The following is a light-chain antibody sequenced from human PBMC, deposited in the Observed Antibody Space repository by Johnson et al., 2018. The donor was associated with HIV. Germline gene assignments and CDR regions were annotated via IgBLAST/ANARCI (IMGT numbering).Light chain of an antibody. CDR2: RNN. J-gene: IGLJ1*01. CDR1: SSNIGNNY. CDR3: GTWDSSLSAGV. V-gene: IGLV1-51*02. Sequence: QSVLTQPPSVSAAPGQKVTISCSGSSSNIGNNYVSWYQQLPGTAPKLLIYRNNQRPSGVPDRFSGSKSGTSASLAISGLQAEDEADYYCGTWDSSLSAGVFGTGTTVTVL.